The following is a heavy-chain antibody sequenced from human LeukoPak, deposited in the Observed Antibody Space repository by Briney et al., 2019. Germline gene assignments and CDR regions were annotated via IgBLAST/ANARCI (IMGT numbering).Heavy chain of an antibody. CDR1: GYTFTQKD. CDR2: MNPKNGNT. J-gene: IGHJ6*02. Sequence: SVTVSCKASGYTFTQKDINWVRQAPGQGLEWMGWMNPKNGNTGYAQKFQGRVTMTRGTSIDTAYMELNALTSDDTAAYYCGRGFYYYGLDVWGQGTTVIVS. V-gene: IGHV1-8*01. CDR3: GRGFYYYGLDV.